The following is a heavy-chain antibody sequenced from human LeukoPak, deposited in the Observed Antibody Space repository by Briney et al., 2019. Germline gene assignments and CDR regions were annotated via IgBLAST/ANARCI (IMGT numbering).Heavy chain of an antibody. V-gene: IGHV1-24*01. CDR2: FDPEGGET. CDR3: ATSDSVWLNWFDP. D-gene: IGHD3-22*01. Sequence: ASVKVSCKVSGYALTELSMHWVRQAPGKGLEWMGGFDPEGGETIYAQKFQGRVTMTEDTSTDTAYMELSSLRSEDTAVYYCATSDSVWLNWFDPWGQGTLVTVSS. J-gene: IGHJ5*02. CDR1: GYALTELS.